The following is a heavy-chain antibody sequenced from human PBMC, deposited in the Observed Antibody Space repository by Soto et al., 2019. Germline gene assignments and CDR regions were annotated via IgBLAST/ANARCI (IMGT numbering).Heavy chain of an antibody. J-gene: IGHJ3*01. D-gene: IGHD1-26*01. Sequence: QVQLVESGGGVVQPGRSLRLSCAASGFTFSSNGMHWVRQAPGKGLEWVAIIWYDGSNKYYADSVKGRFTISRDNSKNTLYLQMNRLRAEDTAMYYCARWNLVGPTIDAFDLWGQGTMVTVSS. CDR3: ARWNLVGPTIDAFDL. V-gene: IGHV3-33*01. CDR1: GFTFSSNG. CDR2: IWYDGSNK.